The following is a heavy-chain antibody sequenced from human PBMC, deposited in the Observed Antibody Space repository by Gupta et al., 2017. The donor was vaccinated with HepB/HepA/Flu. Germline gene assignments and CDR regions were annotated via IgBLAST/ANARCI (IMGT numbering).Heavy chain of an antibody. D-gene: IGHD6-19*01. CDR1: GYTFTSYA. CDR3: ARDSSGWYGAFDI. J-gene: IGHJ3*02. CDR2: INAGNGNT. V-gene: IGHV1-3*01. Sequence: QVQLVQSGAEVKKPGASVKVSCKASGYTFTSYAMHWVRQAPGQRLEWMGWINAGNGNTKYSQKFQGRVTITRDTSASTACMELSSLRSEDTAVYYCARDSSGWYGAFDIWGQGTMVTVSS.